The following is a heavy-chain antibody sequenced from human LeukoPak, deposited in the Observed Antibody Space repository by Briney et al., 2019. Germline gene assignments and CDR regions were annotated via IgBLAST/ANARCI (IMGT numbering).Heavy chain of an antibody. CDR2: INPSGGST. Sequence: GASVKVSCKASGYTFTTYYKHWVRQAPGQGLECMGMINPSGGSTTYAQKFQGRVTMTRDTSASTVYMELSSLTSEDTAVYYCARDRRATTGGGGGDYWDQGTLVTVSS. CDR1: GYTFTTYY. CDR3: ARDRRATTGGGGGDY. D-gene: IGHD1-26*01. V-gene: IGHV1-46*01. J-gene: IGHJ4*02.